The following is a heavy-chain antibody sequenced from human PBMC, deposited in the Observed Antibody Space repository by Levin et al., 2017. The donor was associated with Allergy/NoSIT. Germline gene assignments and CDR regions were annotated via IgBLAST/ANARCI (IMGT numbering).Heavy chain of an antibody. J-gene: IGHJ4*02. Sequence: SETLSLTCTVSGGSISSGDYYWSWIRQPPGKGLEWIGYIYYSGSTYYNPSLKSRVTISLDTSKNQFSLKLSSVTAADTAVYYCARANSDSDILSGYYPYYFDYWGQGTPVTVSS. D-gene: IGHD3-9*01. CDR3: ARANSDSDILSGYYPYYFDY. CDR2: IYYSGST. V-gene: IGHV4-30-4*01. CDR1: GGSISSGDYY.